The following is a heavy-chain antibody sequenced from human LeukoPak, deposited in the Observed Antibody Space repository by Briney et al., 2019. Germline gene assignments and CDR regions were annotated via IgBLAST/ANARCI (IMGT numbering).Heavy chain of an antibody. J-gene: IGHJ4*02. V-gene: IGHV3-23*01. Sequence: PGGSLRLSCAASGFTFSSYALSWVRQAPGKGLECVSAISGSGGSTYSADSLKGRFTISRDNSKSTLYLQINSLRTDDTAVFYCARGGLGSAFDNWGQGALVTVSS. D-gene: IGHD6-19*01. CDR2: ISGSGGST. CDR1: GFTFSSYA. CDR3: ARGGLGSAFDN.